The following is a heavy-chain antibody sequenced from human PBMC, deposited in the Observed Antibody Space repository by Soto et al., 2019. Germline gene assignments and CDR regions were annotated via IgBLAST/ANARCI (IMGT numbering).Heavy chain of an antibody. CDR2: IKEAGSNK. D-gene: IGHD5-18*01. CDR3: AREGFSYGPNVAVFDH. Sequence: EVQLVDSGGGLVQPGGSLRLSCAAYGFNFRTYWMSWVRQAPGKGLEWVAKIKEAGSNKDYVDSVKGRHTVSRDNSKNLLYLQLNSLRAEDTAVYYCAREGFSYGPNVAVFDHWGQGSLVTVSS. J-gene: IGHJ4*02. V-gene: IGHV3-7*03. CDR1: GFNFRTYW.